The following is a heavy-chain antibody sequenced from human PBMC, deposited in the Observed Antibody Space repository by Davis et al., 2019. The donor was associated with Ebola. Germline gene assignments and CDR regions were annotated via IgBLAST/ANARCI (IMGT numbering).Heavy chain of an antibody. V-gene: IGHV1-18*01. CDR1: GYTFTNYG. J-gene: IGHJ4*02. Sequence: AASVKVSCKTSGYTFTNYGISWVRQAPGQGLEWVGWISGDSDSTNYAQNFQGRVTLTTDTPTSTANMELKSLTSDDTAVYYCARGPPGIAISLGSYWGQGTLVTVSS. CDR3: ARGPPGIAISLGSY. CDR2: ISGDSDST. D-gene: IGHD6-13*01.